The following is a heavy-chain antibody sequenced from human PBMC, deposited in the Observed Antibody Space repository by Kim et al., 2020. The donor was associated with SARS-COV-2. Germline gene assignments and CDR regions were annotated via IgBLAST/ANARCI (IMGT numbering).Heavy chain of an antibody. J-gene: IGHJ4*02. CDR3: ARQLRDHYGSGSLPFDY. CDR2: IYYSGST. V-gene: IGHV4-39*01. Sequence: SETLSLTCTVSGGSISSSSYYWGWIRQPPGKGLEWIGSIYYSGSTYYNPSLKSRVTISVDTSKNQFSLKLSSVTAADTAVYYCARQLRDHYGSGSLPFDYWGQGSLVTVSS. D-gene: IGHD3-10*01. CDR1: GGSISSSSYY.